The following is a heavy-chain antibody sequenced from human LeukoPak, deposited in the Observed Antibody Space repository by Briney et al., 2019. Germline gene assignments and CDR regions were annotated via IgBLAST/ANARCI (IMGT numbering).Heavy chain of an antibody. Sequence: GGSLRLSCAASGFTFISYWIHWVRQAPGKGLVWVSRINNDGSDTYYADSVKGRFTISRDNSKNTLSLQMNSLRAEDTAVYYCAKDRGNFWSGDAFDIWGQGTVVTVSS. J-gene: IGHJ3*02. CDR1: GFTFISYW. V-gene: IGHV3-74*01. CDR2: INNDGSDT. CDR3: AKDRGNFWSGDAFDI. D-gene: IGHD3-3*01.